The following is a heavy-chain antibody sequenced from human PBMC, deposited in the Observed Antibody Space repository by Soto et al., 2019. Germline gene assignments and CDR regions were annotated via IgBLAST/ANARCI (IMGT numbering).Heavy chain of an antibody. CDR2: VYYSGTT. J-gene: IGHJ4*02. D-gene: IGHD4-17*01. Sequence: EILPLRGSVAGGSVSNKTYYWSWIRQPPGKRLEWIGYVYYSGTTNYNPSLKSRVTISVDLSKNQFSLRLSSVTTADTALYYCARTTAVPNTLRSRYFFDYWGQGTLVTVSS. CDR1: GGSVSNKTYY. V-gene: IGHV4-61*01. CDR3: ARTTAVPNTLRSRYFFDY.